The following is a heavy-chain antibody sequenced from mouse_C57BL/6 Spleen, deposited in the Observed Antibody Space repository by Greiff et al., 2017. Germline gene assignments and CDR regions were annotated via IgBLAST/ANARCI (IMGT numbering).Heavy chain of an antibody. CDR2: IDPSDSYT. CDR1: GYTFTSYW. CDR3: ASPVYGSRAMDN. D-gene: IGHD1-1*01. J-gene: IGHJ4*01. V-gene: IGHV1-59*01. Sequence: QVQLQQPGAELVRPGTSVKLSCKASGYTFTSYWMHWVKQRPGQGLEWIGVIDPSDSYTNYNQKFKGKATLTVDTSSSTAYMQLSSLTSEDSAVYYCASPVYGSRAMDNWGKGTSVTVSS.